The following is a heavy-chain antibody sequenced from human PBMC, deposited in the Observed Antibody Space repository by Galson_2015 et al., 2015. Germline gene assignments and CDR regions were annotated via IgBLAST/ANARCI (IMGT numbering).Heavy chain of an antibody. CDR1: GFTVSSYY. J-gene: IGHJ4*02. V-gene: IGHV3-23*01. CDR3: AKGVGSEFYYAIDY. D-gene: IGHD3-22*01. Sequence: ALRLSCTASGFTVSSYYMSWVRQAPGQGLEWVSVISARGGSAYYADSVKRLFTITRDNSKNTLHLQLNSLRAEHTAMYYCAKGVGSEFYYAIDYWGQGTLVTVSS. CDR2: ISARGGSA.